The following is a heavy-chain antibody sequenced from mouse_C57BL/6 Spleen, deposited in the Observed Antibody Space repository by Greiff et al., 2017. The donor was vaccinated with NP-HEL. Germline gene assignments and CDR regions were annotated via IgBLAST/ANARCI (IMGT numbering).Heavy chain of an antibody. V-gene: IGHV1-75*01. CDR2: IFPGSGST. Sequence: QVQLQQSGPELVKPGASVKISCKASGYTFTDYYINWVKQSPGQGLEWIGWIFPGSGSTYYNEKFKGKATLTVDKSSSTAYMLLSSLTSEDSAVYFCAIITTHLGAMDYWGQGTSVTVSS. CDR3: AIITTHLGAMDY. D-gene: IGHD1-1*01. J-gene: IGHJ4*01. CDR1: GYTFTDYY.